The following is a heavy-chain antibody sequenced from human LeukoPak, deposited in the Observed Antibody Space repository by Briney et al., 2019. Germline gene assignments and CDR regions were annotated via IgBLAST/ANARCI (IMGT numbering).Heavy chain of an antibody. J-gene: IGHJ4*02. CDR2: IYHSGST. CDR3: AREVSYYGSEFDY. CDR1: GGSISSYY. Sequence: SETLSLTCTVSGGSISSYYWGWIRQPPGKGLEWIGSIYHSGSTYYNPSLKSRVTISVDTSKNQFSLKLSSVTAADTAVYYCAREVSYYGSEFDYWGQGTLVTVSS. D-gene: IGHD3-10*01. V-gene: IGHV4-38-2*02.